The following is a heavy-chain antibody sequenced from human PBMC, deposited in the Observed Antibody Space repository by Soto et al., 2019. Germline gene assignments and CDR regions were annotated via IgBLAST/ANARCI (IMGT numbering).Heavy chain of an antibody. CDR3: ASTRDSGTSYYFDS. CDR2: IYKGGGT. Sequence: GGSLRLSCAASGLTVSSHYMSWVRQGPGKGLEWVSVIYKGGGTFYEDSVKGRFTISRDNSQNTVFLQMNSLRAEDTAVYYCASTRDSGTSYYFDSWGQGTLVTVSS. D-gene: IGHD1-26*01. V-gene: IGHV3-53*01. CDR1: GLTVSSHY. J-gene: IGHJ4*02.